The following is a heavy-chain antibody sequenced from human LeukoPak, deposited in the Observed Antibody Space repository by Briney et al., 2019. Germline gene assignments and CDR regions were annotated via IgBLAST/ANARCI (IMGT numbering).Heavy chain of an antibody. Sequence: ASVKVSCKASGYTFTSYYMHWVRQAPGQGLEWMGIINPSGGSTSYAQKFQGRVTMTRDMSTSTVYMELSSLRSEDTAVYYCARDGYYYDSSGYQIDYWGQGTLVTVSS. CDR2: INPSGGST. CDR3: ARDGYYYDSSGYQIDY. D-gene: IGHD3-22*01. V-gene: IGHV1-46*01. CDR1: GYTFTSYY. J-gene: IGHJ4*02.